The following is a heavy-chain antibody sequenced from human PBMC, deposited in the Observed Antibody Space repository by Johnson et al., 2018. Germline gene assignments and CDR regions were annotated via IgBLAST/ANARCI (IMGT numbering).Heavy chain of an antibody. J-gene: IGHJ6*03. CDR1: GFTVRNNY. D-gene: IGHD5-24*01. Sequence: VQLVESGGDLVQPGGSXRLSCAASGFTVRNNYMTWVRQAPGKGLEWVSVIYSGGSTYYADSVKGRFTISRDNSKKKLYLQMNSLRTEDTAVYYCATVEMATKDYYYYMNVWGKGTTVTVSS. CDR2: IYSGGST. CDR3: ATVEMATKDYYYYMNV. V-gene: IGHV3-66*02.